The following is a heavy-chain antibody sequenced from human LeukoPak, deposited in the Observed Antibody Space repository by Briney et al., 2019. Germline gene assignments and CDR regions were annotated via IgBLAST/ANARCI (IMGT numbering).Heavy chain of an antibody. D-gene: IGHD6-19*01. CDR2: IKQDGSEK. CDR1: GFTFSSYW. Sequence: PGGSLRLSCAASGFTFSSYWMSWVRQAPGKGLEWVAKIKQDGSEKYYVDSVKGRFTISRDNAKNSLYLQMNSLRAEDTAVYYCARGKEPVAGSLSHFDYWGQGTLVTVSS. CDR3: ARGKEPVAGSLSHFDY. J-gene: IGHJ4*02. V-gene: IGHV3-7*01.